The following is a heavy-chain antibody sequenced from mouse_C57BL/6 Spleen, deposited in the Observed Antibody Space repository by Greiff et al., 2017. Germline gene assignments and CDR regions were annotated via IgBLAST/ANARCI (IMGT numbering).Heavy chain of an antibody. J-gene: IGHJ1*03. CDR2: ISYSGST. CDR1: GYSITSGYD. D-gene: IGHD4-1*02. V-gene: IGHV3-1*01. CDR3: ARANWGAWYFDV. Sequence: EVQLVESGPGMVKPSQSLSLTCTVTGYSITSGYDWHWIRHFPGNKLEWMGYISYSGSTNYNPSLKSRISITHDTSKNHFFLKLKSVTTEDTATYYCARANWGAWYFDVWGTGTTVTVSS.